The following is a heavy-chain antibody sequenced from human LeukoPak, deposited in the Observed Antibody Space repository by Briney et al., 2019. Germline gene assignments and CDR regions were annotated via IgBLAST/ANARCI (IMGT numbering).Heavy chain of an antibody. J-gene: IGHJ4*02. CDR3: ARDRKFCSGGSCYSKGFDC. V-gene: IGHV4-30-4*01. CDR1: GGSISSGDYY. D-gene: IGHD2-15*01. Sequence: SQTLSLTCTVSGGSISSGDYYWSWIRQPPGKGLEWIGYIYYSGSTFYNPSLKSRITISVETSKNQFSLKLNSVAAADTAVYYCARDRKFCSGGSCYSKGFDCWGQGTLVTVSS. CDR2: IYYSGST.